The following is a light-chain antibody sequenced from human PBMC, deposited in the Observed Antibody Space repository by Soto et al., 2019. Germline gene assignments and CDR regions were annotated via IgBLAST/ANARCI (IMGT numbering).Light chain of an antibody. CDR1: SSDVGAYNY. V-gene: IGLV2-8*01. CDR3: SSHGGSNNFYI. Sequence: QSALAQPPSASGFPGQSVTISCIGTSSDVGAYNYVSWYQQHPGKVPKLMIYEVSKRPSGVPDRFSASKSGNTASLTVSGLQAEDEADYYCSSHGGSNNFYIFGTGTKVTVL. J-gene: IGLJ1*01. CDR2: EVS.